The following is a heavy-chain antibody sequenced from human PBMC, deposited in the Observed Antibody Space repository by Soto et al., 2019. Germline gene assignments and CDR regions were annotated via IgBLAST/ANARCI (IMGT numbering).Heavy chain of an antibody. CDR1: GNTLAGYY. Sequence: GASVKVSCKASGNTLAGYYMHWVRQAPGQGLEWMGWINPNSGGTNYAQKFQGRVTMTRDTSISTAYMELSSLRSDDTAVYYCAREIYGDNVGLDYWGQGTLVTVST. V-gene: IGHV1-2*02. D-gene: IGHD2-21*02. CDR3: AREIYGDNVGLDY. J-gene: IGHJ4*02. CDR2: INPNSGGT.